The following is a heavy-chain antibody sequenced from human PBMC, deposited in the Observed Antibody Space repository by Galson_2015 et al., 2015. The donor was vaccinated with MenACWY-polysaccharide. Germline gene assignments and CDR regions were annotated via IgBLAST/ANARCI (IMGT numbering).Heavy chain of an antibody. J-gene: IGHJ6*02. V-gene: IGHV3-74*03. CDR2: INCGATSI. D-gene: IGHD2-8*02. CDR3: ARPASPGGSAYAMDV. CDR1: GFTFGDYY. Sequence: SLRLSCAASGFTFGDYYMTWIRHTPGKGLVWVSRINCGATSIAYADSVKGRFTISRDNAKNTLYLQMDSLRAEDTAVYYCARPASPGGSAYAMDVWGQGTMVTVS.